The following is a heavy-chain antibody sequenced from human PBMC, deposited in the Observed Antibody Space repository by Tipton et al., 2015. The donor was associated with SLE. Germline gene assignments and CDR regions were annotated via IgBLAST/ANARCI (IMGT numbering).Heavy chain of an antibody. Sequence: SLRLSCAASGFTFSSYGMHWVRQAPGKGLEWVAVIWYDGSNKYYADSVKGRFTISRDNSKNTLYLQMNSLRAEDTAVYYCARVYPGERYFDYWGQGTLVTVSS. D-gene: IGHD2-2*01. CDR2: IWYDGSNK. CDR3: ARVYPGERYFDY. J-gene: IGHJ4*02. CDR1: GFTFSSYG. V-gene: IGHV3-33*01.